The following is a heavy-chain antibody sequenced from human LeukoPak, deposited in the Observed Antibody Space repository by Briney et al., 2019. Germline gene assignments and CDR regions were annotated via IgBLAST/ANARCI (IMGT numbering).Heavy chain of an antibody. CDR1: GYTLTELS. D-gene: IGHD2-21*01. J-gene: IGHJ4*02. V-gene: IGHV1-24*01. Sequence: GASVNVSCTVSGYTLTELSMHWVRQAPGKGLEWMGGFDPEDGETIYAQKFQGRVTMTEDTSTDTAYMELSSLRSEDTAVYYCATKPYGGLLFDYWGQGTLVTVSS. CDR3: ATKPYGGLLFDY. CDR2: FDPEDGET.